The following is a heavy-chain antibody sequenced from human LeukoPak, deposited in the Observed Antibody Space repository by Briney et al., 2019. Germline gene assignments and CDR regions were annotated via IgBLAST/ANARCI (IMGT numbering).Heavy chain of an antibody. CDR1: GFTFSSSA. CDR3: AAATRESAFDI. J-gene: IGHJ3*02. Sequence: GGSLRLSCAASGFTFSSSAMSWVRQAPGKGLEWVSSISSSSSYIYYADSVKGRFTISRDNAKNSLYLQMNSLRAEDTAVYYCAAATRESAFDIWGQGTMVTVSS. V-gene: IGHV3-21*01. D-gene: IGHD6-13*01. CDR2: ISSSSSYI.